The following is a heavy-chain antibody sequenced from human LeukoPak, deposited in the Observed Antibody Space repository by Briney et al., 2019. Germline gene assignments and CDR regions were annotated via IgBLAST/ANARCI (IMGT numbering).Heavy chain of an antibody. CDR1: GYTFTGYY. V-gene: IGHV1-2*02. Sequence: GASVKVSCKASGYTFTGYYMHWVRQAPGQGLEWMGWINPNSGGTNYAQKFQGRVTMTKNTPITTAYMELSSLRSDDTAVYYCARGPRITMIRGPTQTLGYWGQGTLVTVSS. J-gene: IGHJ4*02. D-gene: IGHD3-10*01. CDR2: INPNSGGT. CDR3: ARGPRITMIRGPTQTLGY.